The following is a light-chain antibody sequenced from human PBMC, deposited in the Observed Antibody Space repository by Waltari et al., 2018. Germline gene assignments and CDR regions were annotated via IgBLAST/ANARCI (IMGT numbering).Light chain of an antibody. J-gene: IGLJ3*02. V-gene: IGLV2-14*03. Sequence: QSALTQPASVSGSPGPSITIFCTGTKSDVGFYNYVSWYQQHPGKAPKVMIYDVSRRPSGISDRFSGSKAGNTASLTISGLQAEDEAEYYCKSYTGTGSGVFGGGTKLTIL. CDR2: DVS. CDR1: KSDVGFYNY. CDR3: KSYTGTGSGV.